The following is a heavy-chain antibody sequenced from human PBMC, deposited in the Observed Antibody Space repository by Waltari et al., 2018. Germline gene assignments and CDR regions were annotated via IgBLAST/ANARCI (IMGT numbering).Heavy chain of an antibody. J-gene: IGHJ4*02. D-gene: IGHD1-26*01. CDR1: GGSFSGYY. CDR2: INHSGST. V-gene: IGHV4-34*01. Sequence: QVQLQQWGAGLLKPSETLSLTCAVYGGSFSGYYWSWIRQPPGKGLEWIGEINHSGSTNYNPSLKSRVTISVDTSKNQFSLKLSSVTAADTAVYYCARYSGSYSGFDYWGQGTLVTVSS. CDR3: ARYSGSYSGFDY.